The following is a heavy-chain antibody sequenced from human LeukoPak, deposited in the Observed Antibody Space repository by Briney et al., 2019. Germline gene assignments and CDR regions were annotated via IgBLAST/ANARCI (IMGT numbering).Heavy chain of an antibody. CDR1: AYDFTGYH. CDR3: AKDRDGADRIVL. V-gene: IGHV1-2*06. D-gene: IGHD5-24*01. J-gene: IGHJ4*02. Sequence: GASVKVSCKVVAYDFTGYHIHWVRQAPGQGPEWMGRLNPNTGHAVYAFKFQGRVTITRDTSINTAYMEVTRLTSDDTALYCCAKDRDGADRIVLWGQGTLVTVSS. CDR2: LNPNTGHA.